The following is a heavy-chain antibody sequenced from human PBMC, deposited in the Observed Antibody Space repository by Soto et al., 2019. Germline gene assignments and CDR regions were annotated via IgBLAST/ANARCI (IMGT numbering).Heavy chain of an antibody. CDR1: GGTFSSYA. V-gene: IGHV1-69*01. CDR2: IIPIFGTA. CDR3: ARSREGYCSGGSCYPNYSYGMDV. Sequence: QVQLVQSGAEVKKPGSSVKVSCKASGGTFSSYAISWVRQAPGQGLEWMGGIIPIFGTANYAQKFQGRVTITADESTSTAYMELSSLRSEETAVYYCARSREGYCSGGSCYPNYSYGMDVWGQGTTVTVSS. J-gene: IGHJ6*02. D-gene: IGHD2-15*01.